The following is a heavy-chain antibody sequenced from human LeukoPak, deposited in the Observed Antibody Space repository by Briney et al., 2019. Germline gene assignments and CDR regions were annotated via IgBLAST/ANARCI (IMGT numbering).Heavy chain of an antibody. V-gene: IGHV3-23*01. CDR3: SEPFDY. CDR2: VSGSGGST. D-gene: IGHD1-14*01. J-gene: IGHJ4*02. Sequence: RXAXGKGLELVSAVSGSGGSTYYADSVKGRFTISRDNSKNTLYLQMNSLRAEDTAVYYCSEPFDYWGQGTLVTVSS.